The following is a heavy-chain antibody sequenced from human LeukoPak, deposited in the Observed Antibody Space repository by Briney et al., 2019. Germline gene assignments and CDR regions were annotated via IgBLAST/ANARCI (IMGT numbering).Heavy chain of an antibody. CDR2: ISGTSSLI. D-gene: IGHD3-3*01. J-gene: IGHJ4*02. CDR3: VRDQFFSFDY. Sequence: GGSLRLSCAASGFTVSSNYMSWARQAPGKGLEWVSYISGTSSLIYYADSVKGRFTISRDNAKNSLYLQMNSLRDEDTAVYYCVRDQFFSFDYWGQGTLVTVSS. V-gene: IGHV3-48*02. CDR1: GFTVSSNY.